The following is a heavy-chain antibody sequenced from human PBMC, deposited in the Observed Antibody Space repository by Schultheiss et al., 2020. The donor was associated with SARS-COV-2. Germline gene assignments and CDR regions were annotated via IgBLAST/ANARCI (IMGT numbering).Heavy chain of an antibody. CDR2: ISYDEFNK. V-gene: IGHV3-30*03. J-gene: IGHJ6*02. CDR1: GFTFSSYG. D-gene: IGHD2/OR15-2a*01. CDR3: VRARPTRFYCGMDV. Sequence: GGSLRLSCAASGFTFSSYGMHWVRQAPGKGLEWVAVISYDEFNKDYADSVKGRFTISRDSSKNTLYLQMSSLRREDTAVFYCVRARPTRFYCGMDVWGQGTTVTVSS.